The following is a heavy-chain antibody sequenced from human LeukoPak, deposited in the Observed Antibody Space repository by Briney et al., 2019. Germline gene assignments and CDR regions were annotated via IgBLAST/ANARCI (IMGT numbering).Heavy chain of an antibody. CDR2: IIPIFGTA. D-gene: IGHD2-2*01. CDR3: ARGRYCSSTSCYGRGFDP. J-gene: IGHJ5*02. V-gene: IGHV1-69*01. CDR1: GGTFSSYA. Sequence: ASVKVSCKASGGTFSSYAISWVRQAPGQGLEWMGGIIPIFGTANYAQKFQGRVTITADESTSTAYMELSSLRSEDTAVYYCARGRYCSSTSCYGRGFDPWGQGTLVTVSS.